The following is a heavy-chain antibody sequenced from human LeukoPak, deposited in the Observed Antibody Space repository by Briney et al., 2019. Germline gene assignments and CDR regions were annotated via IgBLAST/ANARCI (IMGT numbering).Heavy chain of an antibody. V-gene: IGHV3-48*01. CDR2: ISSSSSSI. D-gene: IGHD5-24*01. CDR1: GFTFSSYS. CDR3: AQDGTDHVYFDS. Sequence: QPGGSLRLSCTASGFTFSSYSMNWVRQAPGKGLQWVSYISSSSSSIYYADSVKGRFTISRDNAKNSLYLQMNSLRTEDTALYYCAQDGTDHVYFDSWGQGTLVTVSS. J-gene: IGHJ4*02.